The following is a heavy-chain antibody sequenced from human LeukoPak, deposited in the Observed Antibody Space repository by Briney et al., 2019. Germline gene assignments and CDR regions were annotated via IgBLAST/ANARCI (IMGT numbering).Heavy chain of an antibody. CDR1: GGSITSGSYY. CDR3: ARDLRRGRITVVTTEAFDI. D-gene: IGHD4-23*01. J-gene: IGHJ3*02. Sequence: NPSETLSLTCTVSGGSITSGSYYWNWIRQPAGKGLGWIGRIHTSGSTNYNPSLKSRVTISVDTSKNQFSLKLSSVTAAESAVYYCARDLRRGRITVVTTEAFDIWGQGTMVTVSS. CDR2: IHTSGST. V-gene: IGHV4-61*02.